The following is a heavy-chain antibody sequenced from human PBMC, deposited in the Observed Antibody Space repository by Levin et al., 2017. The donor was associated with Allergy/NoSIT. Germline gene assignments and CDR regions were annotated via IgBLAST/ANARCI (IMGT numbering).Heavy chain of an antibody. CDR3: AKDNFGGNFRYASDV. CDR1: GFTFSSFA. D-gene: IGHD4-23*01. J-gene: IGHJ3*01. CDR2: ISDSGDNT. Sequence: GGSLRLSCAASGFTFSSFAMSWVRQAPGKGLEWVSSISDSGDNTYYADSVKGRFTISRDNSRNTLHLQMNSLRAEDTAVYYCAKDNFGGNFRYASDVWGQGTMLTVSS. V-gene: IGHV3-23*01.